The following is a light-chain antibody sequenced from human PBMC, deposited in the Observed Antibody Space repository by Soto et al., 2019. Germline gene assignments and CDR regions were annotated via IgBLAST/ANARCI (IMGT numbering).Light chain of an antibody. CDR2: GVS. V-gene: IGKV3-20*01. CDR1: QSVTSNY. CDR3: QQYTDWPLT. J-gene: IGKJ1*01. Sequence: EVVMTQSRSSLCVSPVGRATLSCRASQSVTSNYLAWYQQKPGQAPRLLIYGVSSRATGVPDRFSGSGSGTDFTLTISRLEPEDFAVYYCQQYTDWPLTFGQGTKVDNK.